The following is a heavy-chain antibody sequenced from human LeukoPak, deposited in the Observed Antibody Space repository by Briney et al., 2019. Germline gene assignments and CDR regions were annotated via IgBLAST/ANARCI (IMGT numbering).Heavy chain of an antibody. CDR2: INHSGST. V-gene: IGHV4-34*01. D-gene: IGHD3-10*01. CDR1: GGSFSGYY. Sequence: SETLSLTCAVYGGSFSGYYWSWIRQPPGKGLEWIGEINHSGSTNYNPSLKSRVTISVDTSKNQFSLKLSSVTAADTAVHYCARLHAGSSTSEYFDYWGQGSLVTVSS. CDR3: ARLHAGSSTSEYFDY. J-gene: IGHJ4*02.